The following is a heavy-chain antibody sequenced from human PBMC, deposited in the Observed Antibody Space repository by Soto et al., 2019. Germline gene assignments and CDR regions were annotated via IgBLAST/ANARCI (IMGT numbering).Heavy chain of an antibody. J-gene: IGHJ4*02. V-gene: IGHV1-69*13. Sequence: RASVKVSCKASGGTFSSYAISWVRQAPGQGLEWMGGIIPIFGTANYAQKFQGRVTITADESTSTAYMELSSLRSEDTAVYYCATLTIFGVVNPYYFDYWGQGTLVTVSS. CDR2: IIPIFGTA. CDR1: GGTFSSYA. CDR3: ATLTIFGVVNPYYFDY. D-gene: IGHD3-3*01.